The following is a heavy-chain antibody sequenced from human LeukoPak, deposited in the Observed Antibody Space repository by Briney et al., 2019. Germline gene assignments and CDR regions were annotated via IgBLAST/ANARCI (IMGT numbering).Heavy chain of an antibody. J-gene: IGHJ4*02. V-gene: IGHV3-30-3*01. CDR1: GFTFSSYA. Sequence: GGSLRLSCAASGFTFSSYAMHWVRQAPGKGLEWVAVISYDGSNKYYADSVKGRFTISRDNSKNTLYLQMNSLRAEDTAVYYCARESKGRYYFDYWGQGTLVTVSS. D-gene: IGHD1-26*01. CDR2: ISYDGSNK. CDR3: ARESKGRYYFDY.